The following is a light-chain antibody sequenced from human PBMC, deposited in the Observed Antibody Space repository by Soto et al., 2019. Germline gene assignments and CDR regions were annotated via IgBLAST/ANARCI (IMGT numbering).Light chain of an antibody. CDR1: KLGDKY. V-gene: IGLV3-1*01. CDR2: QDS. CDR3: QEWDSSTYV. Sequence: SYELTQPPSVSVSPGQTASITCSGGKLGDKYACGYQQKPGPSPVLVIYQDSKRPSGIPERVSGSNSGNTATLTISGTQAMAEADYYCQEWDSSTYVFGTGTKLTVL. J-gene: IGLJ1*01.